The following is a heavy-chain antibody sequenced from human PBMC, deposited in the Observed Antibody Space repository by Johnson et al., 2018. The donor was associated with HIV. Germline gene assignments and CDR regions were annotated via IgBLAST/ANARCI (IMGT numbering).Heavy chain of an antibody. CDR2: ISYDGSNK. V-gene: IGHV3-30*04. J-gene: IGHJ3*02. CDR1: GFTFSSYA. CDR3: ARDRGGPVRDDAFDI. D-gene: IGHD3-10*01. Sequence: QVQLVESGGGVVQPGGSLRLSCAASGFTFSSYAMHWVRQAPGKGLEWVAVISYDGSNKYYADSVKGRFTISRDNSKNTLYLQMNSLRAEDTAVYYCARDRGGPVRDDAFDIWGQGTMVTVSS.